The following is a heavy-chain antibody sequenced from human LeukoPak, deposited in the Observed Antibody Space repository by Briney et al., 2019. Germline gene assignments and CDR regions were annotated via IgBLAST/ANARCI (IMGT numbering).Heavy chain of an antibody. CDR3: ARDYCSSTSCYGYFDH. CDR1: GGTFSSYA. CDR2: IIPIFGTA. J-gene: IGHJ4*02. D-gene: IGHD2-2*01. V-gene: IGHV1-69*05. Sequence: SVKVSCKASGGTFSSYAISWVRQAPGQGLEWMGGIIPIFGTANYAQKFQGRVTITTDESTSTAYMELSSLRSEDTAVYYCARDYCSSTSCYGYFDHWGQGTLVTVSS.